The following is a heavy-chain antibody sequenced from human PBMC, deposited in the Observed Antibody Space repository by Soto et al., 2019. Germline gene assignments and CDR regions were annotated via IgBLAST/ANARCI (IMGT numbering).Heavy chain of an antibody. V-gene: IGHV1-69*01. J-gene: IGHJ4*02. CDR3: ARIATPLGGPYDSSGYLNY. CDR1: GGTFSSYA. CDR2: IIPIFGTA. D-gene: IGHD3-22*01. Sequence: QVQLVQSGAEVKKPGSSVKVSCKASGGTFSSYAISWVRQAPGQGLEWMGGIIPIFGTANYAQKFQGRVTITADESTSTAYMELSSLRSEDTAVYYCARIATPLGGPYDSSGYLNYWGQGTLVTVSS.